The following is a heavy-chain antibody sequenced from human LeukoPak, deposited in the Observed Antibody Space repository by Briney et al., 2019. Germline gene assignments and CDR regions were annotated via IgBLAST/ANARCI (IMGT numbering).Heavy chain of an antibody. CDR3: ARDFYDYVWGSYRSTRVFDY. CDR1: GGSISSYY. Sequence: PSETLSLTCTVSGGSISSYYWSWIRQPQGKGLEWIGEINHSGSTNYNPSLKSRVTISVDTSKNQFSLKLSSVTAADTAVYYCARDFYDYVWGSYRSTRVFDYWGQGTLVTVSS. D-gene: IGHD3-16*02. CDR2: INHSGST. V-gene: IGHV4-34*01. J-gene: IGHJ4*02.